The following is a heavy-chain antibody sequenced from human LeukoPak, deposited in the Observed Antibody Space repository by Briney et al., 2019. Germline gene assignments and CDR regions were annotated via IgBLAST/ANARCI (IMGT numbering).Heavy chain of an antibody. CDR1: GYRFTNYW. J-gene: IGHJ4*02. V-gene: IGHV5-51*01. Sequence: GESLKISCKGSGYRFTNYWIGWVRQMPGKGPEWMGLIYPDDSDTRYSPSFQGQVTISAGKSISTAYLQWSSLKASDTAMYYCAIGGDSTTSCYRCFDYWGQGTLVTVSS. CDR2: IYPDDSDT. CDR3: AIGGDSTTSCYRCFDY. D-gene: IGHD2-2*02.